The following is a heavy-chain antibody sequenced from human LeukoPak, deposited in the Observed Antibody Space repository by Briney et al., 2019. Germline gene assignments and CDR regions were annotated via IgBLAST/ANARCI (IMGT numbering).Heavy chain of an antibody. D-gene: IGHD3-10*01. CDR1: GFIFSNYA. CDR2: ISYDGRIV. Sequence: GGSLRLSCAASGFIFSNYAMHWVRQAPGKGLEWVAIISYDGRIVHYVDSVKGRFTISRDNSKNTLYLQMSSLRAEDTAVYYCARDSWGTLLRGIMVNYYYYMDVWGKGTTVTVSS. V-gene: IGHV3-30*04. CDR3: ARDSWGTLLRGIMVNYYYYMDV. J-gene: IGHJ6*03.